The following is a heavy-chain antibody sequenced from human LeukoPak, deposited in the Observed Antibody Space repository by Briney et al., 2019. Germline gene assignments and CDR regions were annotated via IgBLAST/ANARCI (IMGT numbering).Heavy chain of an antibody. J-gene: IGHJ4*02. Sequence: QPGGSLRLSRAASGFTFSSYAMHWVRQAPGKGLEWVAVISYDGSNKYYADSVKGRFTISRDSSKNTLYLQMNSLRAEDTAVYYCARDRLRDFDYWGQGTLVTVSS. CDR2: ISYDGSNK. V-gene: IGHV3-30*04. CDR1: GFTFSSYA. CDR3: ARDRLRDFDY. D-gene: IGHD3-22*01.